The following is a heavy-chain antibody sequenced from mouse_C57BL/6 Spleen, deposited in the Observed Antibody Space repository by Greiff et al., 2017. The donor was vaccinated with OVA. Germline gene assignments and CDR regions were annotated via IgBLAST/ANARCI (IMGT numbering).Heavy chain of an antibody. CDR2: INPSNGGT. Sequence: LVEPGASVKLSCKASGYTFTSYWMHWVKQRPGQGLEWIGNINPSNGGTNYNEKFKSKATLTVDKSSSTAYMQLSSLTSEDSAVYYCARIYDGYYLFAYWGQGTLVTVSA. D-gene: IGHD2-3*01. CDR3: ARIYDGYYLFAY. V-gene: IGHV1-53*01. J-gene: IGHJ3*01. CDR1: GYTFTSYW.